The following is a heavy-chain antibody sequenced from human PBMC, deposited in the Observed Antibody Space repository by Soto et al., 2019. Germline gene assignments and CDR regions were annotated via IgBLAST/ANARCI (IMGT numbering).Heavy chain of an antibody. D-gene: IGHD3-22*01. V-gene: IGHV3-30*18. CDR3: VKDITTIVPHYYFDY. J-gene: IGHJ4*02. Sequence: QVQLVESGGGVVQPGRSLRLSCAASGFTFSSYGMHWVRQAPGKGLEWVAVILFDGSNKYYADSVKGRFTISRDNSKNTLYLQMNSLRAEDTAVYYCVKDITTIVPHYYFDYWSQGTLVTVSS. CDR1: GFTFSSYG. CDR2: ILFDGSNK.